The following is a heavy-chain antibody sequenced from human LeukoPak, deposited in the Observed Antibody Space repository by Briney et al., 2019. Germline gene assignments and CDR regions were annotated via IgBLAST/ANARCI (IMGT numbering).Heavy chain of an antibody. Sequence: ASVNVSCKASGYTFTSYYMHWVRQAPGQGLEWMGIINPSGGSTSYAQKFQGRVTMTRDTSTSTVYMELSSLRSEDTAVYYCARTYYDILTGYYHMDYWGQGTLVTVSS. CDR2: INPSGGST. V-gene: IGHV1-46*01. D-gene: IGHD3-9*01. J-gene: IGHJ4*02. CDR1: GYTFTSYY. CDR3: ARTYYDILTGYYHMDY.